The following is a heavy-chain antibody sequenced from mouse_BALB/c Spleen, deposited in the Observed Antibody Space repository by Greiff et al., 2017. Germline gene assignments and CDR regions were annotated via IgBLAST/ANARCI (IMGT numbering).Heavy chain of an antibody. CDR2: ISYDGSN. D-gene: IGHD2-4*01. Sequence: EVKLMESGPGLVKPSQSLSLTCSVTGYSITSGYYWNWIRQFPGNKLEWMGYISYDGSNNYNPSLKNRISITRDTSKNQFFLKLNSVTTEDTATYYCASPYDYDGFAYWGQGTLVTVSA. CDR3: ASPYDYDGFAY. J-gene: IGHJ3*01. CDR1: GYSITSGYY. V-gene: IGHV3-6*02.